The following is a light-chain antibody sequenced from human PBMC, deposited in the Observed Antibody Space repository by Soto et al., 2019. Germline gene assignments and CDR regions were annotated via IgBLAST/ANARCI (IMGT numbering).Light chain of an antibody. CDR2: GAS. V-gene: IGKV3-15*01. J-gene: IGKJ5*01. Sequence: EIVMTQSPATLSVSPGERATLTCRAIQSVTSSLAWYQQKPGQAPRLLISGASTRATDIPARFSGSGSGTEFTLTISSLQSEDFAVYYCQQRSNWPPSITFGQGTRLEIK. CDR3: QQRSNWPPSIT. CDR1: QSVTSS.